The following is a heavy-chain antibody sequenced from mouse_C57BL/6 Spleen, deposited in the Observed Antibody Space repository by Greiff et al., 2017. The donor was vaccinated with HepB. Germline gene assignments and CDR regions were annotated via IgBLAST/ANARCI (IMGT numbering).Heavy chain of an antibody. D-gene: IGHD1-1*01. J-gene: IGHJ2*01. Sequence: EVKLVESGGGLVKPGGSLKLSCAASGFTFSDYGMHWVRQAPEKGLEWVAYISSGSSTIYYADTVKGRFTISRDNAKNTLFLHMTSLRSEDTAMYYCATGGDYYGSSPFDYWGQGTTLTVSS. CDR3: ATGGDYYGSSPFDY. CDR2: ISSGSSTI. CDR1: GFTFSDYG. V-gene: IGHV5-17*01.